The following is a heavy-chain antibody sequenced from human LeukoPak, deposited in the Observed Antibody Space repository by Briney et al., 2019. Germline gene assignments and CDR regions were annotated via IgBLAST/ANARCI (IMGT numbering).Heavy chain of an antibody. CDR1: GFTFSNAW. Sequence: GGSLRLSCAASGFTFSNAWMTWVRQAPGKGLEWVGRIKSKADGGTIDYAAPVKGRFTISRDDSKNTLYLQMNSLKTEDTAVYYCARAPPEQRWLQFLDPASYYYGMDVWGQGTTVTVSS. V-gene: IGHV3-15*01. J-gene: IGHJ6*02. CDR3: ARAPPEQRWLQFLDPASYYYGMDV. CDR2: IKSKADGGTI. D-gene: IGHD5-12*01.